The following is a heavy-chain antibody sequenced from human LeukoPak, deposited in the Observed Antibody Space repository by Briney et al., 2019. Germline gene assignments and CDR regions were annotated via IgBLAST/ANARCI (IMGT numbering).Heavy chain of an antibody. CDR2: INHSGST. CDR3: ARDYCSSTSCYPY. Sequence: PSETLSLTCAVYGGSFSGYYGSWIRQPPGKGLEWIGEINHSGSTNYNPSLKSRVTISVDTSKNQFSLKLSSVTAADTAVYYCARDYCSSTSCYPYWGQGTLVTVSS. J-gene: IGHJ4*02. CDR1: GGSFSGYY. D-gene: IGHD2-2*01. V-gene: IGHV4-34*01.